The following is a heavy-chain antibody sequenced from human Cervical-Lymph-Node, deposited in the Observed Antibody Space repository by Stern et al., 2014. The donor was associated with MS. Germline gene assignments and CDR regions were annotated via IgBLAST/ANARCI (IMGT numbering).Heavy chain of an antibody. Sequence: EVQLVESGAEVKKPGESLKISCKGSGYTFTNNWIAWVRQMPGKGLEWMGIIYPDDSDIRYSPSLQGQVTISADKSILPASLPCSSLRAADSAVYYWARPPPRRKWDDPNYGMDVWGQGTTVTVSS. CDR3: ARPPPRRKWDDPNYGMDV. D-gene: IGHD1-1*01. CDR2: IYPDDSDI. V-gene: IGHV5-51*03. CDR1: GYTFTNNW. J-gene: IGHJ6*02.